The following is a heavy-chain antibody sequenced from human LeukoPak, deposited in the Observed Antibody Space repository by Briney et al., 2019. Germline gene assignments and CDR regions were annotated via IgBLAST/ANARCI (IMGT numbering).Heavy chain of an antibody. CDR1: GYTFTGYY. CDR2: INPNSGGT. J-gene: IGHJ5*02. V-gene: IGHV1-2*02. CDR3: ARETQSYRYTGWFDP. Sequence: ASVKVSCKASGYTFTGYYMHRVRQAPGQGLEWMGWINPNSGGTNYAQKFQGRVTMTRDTSISTAYMELSRLRSDDTAVYYCARETQSYRYTGWFDPWGQGTLVTVSS. D-gene: IGHD3-16*02.